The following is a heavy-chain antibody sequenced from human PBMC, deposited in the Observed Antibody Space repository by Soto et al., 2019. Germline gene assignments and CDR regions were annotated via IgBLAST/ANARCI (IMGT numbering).Heavy chain of an antibody. CDR1: GYSFRNYL. CDR3: VKAVASYCSGGRCYYY. CDR2: IYPGDSDT. D-gene: IGHD2-15*01. Sequence: PGESLQISFEGSGYSFRNYLICWVRQVPVTGLAWVGIIYPGDSDTIYNPSFQGHVIISSDKSISTAYLQWSSLRAEDTAVYYCVKAVASYCSGGRCYYYLGQLTLVTVCS. V-gene: IGHV5-51*01. J-gene: IGHJ4*02.